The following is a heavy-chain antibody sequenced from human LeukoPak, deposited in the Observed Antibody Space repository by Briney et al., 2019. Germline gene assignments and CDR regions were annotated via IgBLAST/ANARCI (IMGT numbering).Heavy chain of an antibody. CDR3: ARDWVWFAGHNYGWFDP. D-gene: IGHD3-10*01. J-gene: IGHJ5*02. Sequence: GASVKVSCKASGYTFTGYYMHWVRQAPGQGLEWMGWINPNSGGTNYAQKFQGRVTMTRDTSISTAYMELSRLRSDDTAVYYCARDWVWFAGHNYGWFDPWGQGTLVTVSS. CDR1: GYTFTGYY. CDR2: INPNSGGT. V-gene: IGHV1-2*02.